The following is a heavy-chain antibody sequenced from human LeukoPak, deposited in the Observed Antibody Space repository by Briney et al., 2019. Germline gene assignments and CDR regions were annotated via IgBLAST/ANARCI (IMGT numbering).Heavy chain of an antibody. J-gene: IGHJ3*02. CDR1: GYTLTELS. V-gene: IGHV1-24*01. D-gene: IGHD3-22*01. Sequence: GASVKVSCKVSGYTLTELSMHWVRQAPGKGLEWMGGFDPEDGETIYAQKFQGRVTITRNTSISTAYMELSSLRSEDTAVYYCARPDSSGYYSDAFDIWGQGTMVTVSS. CDR2: FDPEDGET. CDR3: ARPDSSGYYSDAFDI.